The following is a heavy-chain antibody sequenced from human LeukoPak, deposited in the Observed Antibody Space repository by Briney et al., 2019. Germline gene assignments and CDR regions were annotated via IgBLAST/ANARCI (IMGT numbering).Heavy chain of an antibody. Sequence: GGSLRLSCAASGFTLSNYDMNWVRQAPGKGLEWVSSISTSSRYIYYKDSVRGRFTISRDDAKNSLYLEMNSLRAEDTAVYYCVRADCSSSTCYLRRSWFDPWGQGALVTVSS. CDR2: ISTSSRYI. V-gene: IGHV3-21*01. CDR1: GFTLSNYD. J-gene: IGHJ5*02. D-gene: IGHD2-2*01. CDR3: VRADCSSSTCYLRRSWFDP.